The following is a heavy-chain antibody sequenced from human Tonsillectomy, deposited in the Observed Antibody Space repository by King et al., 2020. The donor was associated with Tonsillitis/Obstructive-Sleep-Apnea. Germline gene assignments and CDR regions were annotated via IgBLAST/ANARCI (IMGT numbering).Heavy chain of an antibody. D-gene: IGHD1-1*01. CDR1: GFTFDDYA. J-gene: IGHJ6*03. CDR2: VSWNSGSR. Sequence: VQLVESGGGLVQPGRSLRLSCAASGFTFDDYAMHWVRQAPGKGLEWVSGVSWNSGSRGYGDSVKGRFTISRDNAKNSLYLQMSSLRTEDTALYYCVKDSGTNYYHYYMDVWGKGTTVTVSS. V-gene: IGHV3-9*01. CDR3: VKDSGTNYYHYYMDV.